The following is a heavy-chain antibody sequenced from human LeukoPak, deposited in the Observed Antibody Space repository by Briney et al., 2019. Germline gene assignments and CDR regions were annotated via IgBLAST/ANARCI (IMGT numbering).Heavy chain of an antibody. CDR3: AKDRGRYYDSSGYYWGYYFDS. J-gene: IGHJ4*02. V-gene: IGHV3-23*01. CDR2: ISGSGDST. Sequence: GGSLRLSCAASGFTFSSYAMSWVRQAPGKGLEWVSAISGSGDSTYYADSVKGRFTISRDNSKNTLYLQMSSLRAEDTAVYYCAKDRGRYYDSSGYYWGYYFDSWGQGILVTVST. D-gene: IGHD3-22*01. CDR1: GFTFSSYA.